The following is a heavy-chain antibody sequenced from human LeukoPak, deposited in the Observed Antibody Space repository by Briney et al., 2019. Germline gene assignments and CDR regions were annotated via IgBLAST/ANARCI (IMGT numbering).Heavy chain of an antibody. CDR1: GGSVSSTTYY. CDR3: ARDSPGANFDY. Sequence: SETLSLTCTVSGGSVSSTTYYWSWIRQPPGKGLEWIGYIYYSGSTNYNPSLKSRVTISVDTSKNQFSLKLSSVTAADTAVYYCARDSPGANFDYWGQGTLVTVSS. J-gene: IGHJ4*02. V-gene: IGHV4-61*01. CDR2: IYYSGST.